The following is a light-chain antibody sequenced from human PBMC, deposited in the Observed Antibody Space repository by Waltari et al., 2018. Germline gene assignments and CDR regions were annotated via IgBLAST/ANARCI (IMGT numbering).Light chain of an antibody. CDR3: QTGGHGTWV. Sequence: QLVVTQSPSASASLGASVKPTCTLSSVHSSNIIAWLQQQPEKGPRYLMKVNSDGSHSRGDEIPDRFSGSSSGAERYLTISSLQAEDEADYYCQTGGHGTWVFGGGTKLTVL. V-gene: IGLV4-69*01. CDR1: SVHSSNI. CDR2: VNSDGSH. J-gene: IGLJ3*02.